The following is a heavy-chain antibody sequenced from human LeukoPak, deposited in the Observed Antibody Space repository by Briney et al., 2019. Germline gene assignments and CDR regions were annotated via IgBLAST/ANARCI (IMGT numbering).Heavy chain of an antibody. J-gene: IGHJ5*02. CDR3: AETNTQDWFDP. Sequence: SETLSLICSVFGGSISSSSYYWGWIRQSPGKGLEWIASIYHDGNTFYNPSLKSRVAISVDTAKSQVSLRLRSVTAADTAVYYCAETNTQDWFDPWGQGTLVTVSS. CDR2: IYHDGNT. D-gene: IGHD1-7*01. CDR1: GGSISSSSYY. V-gene: IGHV4-39*07.